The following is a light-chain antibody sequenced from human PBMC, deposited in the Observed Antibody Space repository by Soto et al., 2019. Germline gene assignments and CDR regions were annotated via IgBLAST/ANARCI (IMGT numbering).Light chain of an antibody. CDR2: YDR. CDR1: NIGSQS. V-gene: IGLV3-21*04. J-gene: IGLJ2*01. Sequence: SYVLTQPPSGSVSPGKTASIPCGGNNIGSQSVHWYQQKPGQAPVLVVFYDRVRPSGIPERFSGSNSGNTATLTISRVEAGDEADYYCQVWDSSTDQTGVFGGGTKLTVL. CDR3: QVWDSSTDQTGV.